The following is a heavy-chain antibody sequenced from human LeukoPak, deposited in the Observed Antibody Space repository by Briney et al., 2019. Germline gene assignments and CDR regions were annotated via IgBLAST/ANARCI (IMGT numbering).Heavy chain of an antibody. CDR3: ARGTGRKRSRYCSSTSCYYMDV. Sequence: ASVTVSCKASGYTFTSYDINWVRQAPGQGLEWVGWMNPKRGNTGYAQKLQGRVTMTRNTSISTAYMELSSLRSEDTAVYYCARGTGRKRSRYCSSTSCYYMDVWGKGTTVTVSS. D-gene: IGHD2-2*01. CDR2: MNPKRGNT. V-gene: IGHV1-8*01. J-gene: IGHJ6*03. CDR1: GYTFTSYD.